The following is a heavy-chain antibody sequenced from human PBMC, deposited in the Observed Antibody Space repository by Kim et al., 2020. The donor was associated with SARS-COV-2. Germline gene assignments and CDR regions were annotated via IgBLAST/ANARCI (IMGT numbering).Heavy chain of an antibody. CDR2: INAGNGNT. CDR1: GYTFTSYA. V-gene: IGHV1-3*01. CDR3: ARAGSSGWYGDFDY. Sequence: ASVKVSCKASGYTFTSYAMHWVRQAPGQRLEWMGWINAGNGNTKYSQKFQGRVTITRDTSASTAYMELSSLRSEDTAVYYCARAGSSGWYGDFDYWGQGTLVTVSS. D-gene: IGHD6-19*01. J-gene: IGHJ4*02.